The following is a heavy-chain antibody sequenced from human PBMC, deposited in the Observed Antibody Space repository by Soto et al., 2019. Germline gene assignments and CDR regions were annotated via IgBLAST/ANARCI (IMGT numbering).Heavy chain of an antibody. D-gene: IGHD2-15*01. CDR3: AREPLCGGRCYVNTFDP. J-gene: IGHJ5*02. CDR2: ISNDNGNT. V-gene: IGHV1-18*04. Sequence: APVKGSCAASCYAFGSYCRSLVRQGPGQGLEWMGWISNDNGNTNYAQKFQGRVTINKDTSASTAYMELNNLKSEDTAVYYCAREPLCGGRCYVNTFDPWGQGPLVTVSS. CDR1: CYAFGSYC.